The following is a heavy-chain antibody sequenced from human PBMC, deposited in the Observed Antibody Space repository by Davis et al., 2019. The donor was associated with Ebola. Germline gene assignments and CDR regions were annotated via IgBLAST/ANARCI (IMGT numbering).Heavy chain of an antibody. CDR3: ASAISVGGHK. J-gene: IGHJ4*02. CDR2: IDDDGSSR. V-gene: IGHV3-74*01. CDR1: GFTFSNYA. Sequence: GESLKISCAASGFTFSNYAMSWVRQAPGKGLEWVSAIDDDGSSRSYADSVKGRFTISRDNAKNMLYLQMNSLRAEDTAIYYCASAISVGGHKWGQGTLVTVSS. D-gene: IGHD6-19*01.